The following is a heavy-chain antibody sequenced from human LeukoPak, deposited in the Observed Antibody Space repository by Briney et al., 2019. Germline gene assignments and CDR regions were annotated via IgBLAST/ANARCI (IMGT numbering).Heavy chain of an antibody. Sequence: SETLSLTCTVSGGSISSSSYYWGWIRQPPGKGLEWIGYIYYSGSTNYNPSLKSRVTISVDTSKNQFSLKLSSVTAADTAVYYCARVRGYSYGYSNYFDYWGQGTLVTVSS. CDR2: IYYSGST. V-gene: IGHV4-61*05. J-gene: IGHJ4*02. D-gene: IGHD5-18*01. CDR3: ARVRGYSYGYSNYFDY. CDR1: GGSISSSSYY.